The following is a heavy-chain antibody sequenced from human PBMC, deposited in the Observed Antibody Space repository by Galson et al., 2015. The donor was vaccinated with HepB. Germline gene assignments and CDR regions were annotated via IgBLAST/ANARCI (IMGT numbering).Heavy chain of an antibody. D-gene: IGHD1-26*01. CDR2: IDPSDSYT. Sequence: QSGAEVTKPGESLRTFCKGSGYSFTSHWSSWVRQMPGKGLEWMGRIDPSDSYTNYSPSFQGHVTISADKSISTAYLQWSSLKASDTAMYYCARHVGVGGAHDAFDIWGQGTMVTVSS. CDR3: ARHVGVGGAHDAFDI. V-gene: IGHV5-10-1*01. J-gene: IGHJ3*02. CDR1: GYSFTSHW.